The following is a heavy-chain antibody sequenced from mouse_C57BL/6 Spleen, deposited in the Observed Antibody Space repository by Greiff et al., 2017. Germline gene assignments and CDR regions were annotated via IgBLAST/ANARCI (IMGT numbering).Heavy chain of an antibody. J-gene: IGHJ4*01. CDR1: GYTFTSYG. CDR2: IYPRSGNT. Sequence: LVESGAELARPGASVKLSCKASGYTFTSYGISWVKQRTGQGLEWIGEIYPRSGNTYYNEKFKGKATLTADKSSSTAYMELRSLTSEDSAVYFCARYDDYDLYAMDYWGQGTSVTVSS. CDR3: ARYDDYDLYAMDY. V-gene: IGHV1-81*01. D-gene: IGHD2-4*01.